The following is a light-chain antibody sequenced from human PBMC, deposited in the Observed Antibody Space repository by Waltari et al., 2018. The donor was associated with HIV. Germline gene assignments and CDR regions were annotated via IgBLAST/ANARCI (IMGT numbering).Light chain of an antibody. J-gene: IGKJ1*01. CDR2: EAS. V-gene: IGKV1-5*03. CDR3: QQYNSNSPWA. Sequence: DIQLTQSPSYLSASVGDRVTITCRASESISRWLAWYQQKPGKAPKLLIYEASTLESGVPSRFSGSGPGTEFTLSISSLQPDDFATYYCQQYNSNSPWAFGQGTKVDIK. CDR1: ESISRW.